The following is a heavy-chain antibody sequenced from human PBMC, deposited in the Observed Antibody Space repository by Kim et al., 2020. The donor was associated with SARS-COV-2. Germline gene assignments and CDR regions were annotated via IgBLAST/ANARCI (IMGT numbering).Heavy chain of an antibody. V-gene: IGHV3-30*01. D-gene: IGHD1-26*01. Sequence: ADSFKGRFTISVDNSKNTLYLQMNSLRAEDTAVYYCARDHSGSYYGAFDYWGQGTLVTVSS. J-gene: IGHJ4*02. CDR3: ARDHSGSYYGAFDY.